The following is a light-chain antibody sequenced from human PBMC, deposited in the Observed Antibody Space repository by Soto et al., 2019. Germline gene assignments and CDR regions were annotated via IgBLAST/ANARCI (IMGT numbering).Light chain of an antibody. J-gene: IGLJ3*02. CDR1: SGHSSYI. V-gene: IGLV4-60*02. CDR3: ETWDSNIWV. CDR2: LEGSGSY. Sequence: QLVLTQSSSASASLGSSVTLTCTLSSGHSSYIIAWHQQQTGKAPRYLMKLEGSGSYNKGSGVPDRFSGSSSGADRYLTISHLQFEDEADYYCETWDSNIWVFGGGTKVTVL.